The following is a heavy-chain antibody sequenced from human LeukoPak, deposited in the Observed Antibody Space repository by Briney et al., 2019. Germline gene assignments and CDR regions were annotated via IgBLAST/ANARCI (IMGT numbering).Heavy chain of an antibody. J-gene: IGHJ4*02. CDR3: GRKGDRSSGWYDLGY. D-gene: IGHD6-19*01. CDR2: IIVYNGNT. CDR1: GYTFNNYP. Sequence: ASVKVSCKASGYTFNNYPISWVRQAPGQGLEWMGWIIVYNGNTVYADNVHGRVTMTTDTSTNTAYMELRSLRPDDTAVYYCGRKGDRSSGWYDLGYWGQGTLVTVSS. V-gene: IGHV1-18*01.